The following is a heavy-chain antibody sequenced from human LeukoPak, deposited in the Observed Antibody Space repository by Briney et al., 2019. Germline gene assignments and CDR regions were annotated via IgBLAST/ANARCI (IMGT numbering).Heavy chain of an antibody. Sequence: SETLSLTCTVSGGSISSSSYYWGWIRQPPGKGLEWIGSIYYSGSTYYNPSLKSRVTISVDTSKNQLSLKLSSVTAADTAVYYCARDYGDYAYYFDYWGQGTLVTVSS. J-gene: IGHJ4*02. CDR1: GGSISSSSYY. V-gene: IGHV4-39*01. CDR2: IYYSGST. D-gene: IGHD4-17*01. CDR3: ARDYGDYAYYFDY.